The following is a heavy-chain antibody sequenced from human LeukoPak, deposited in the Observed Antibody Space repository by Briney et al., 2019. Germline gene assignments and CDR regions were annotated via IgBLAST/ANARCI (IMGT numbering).Heavy chain of an antibody. D-gene: IGHD4-17*01. CDR3: ASNYWGYDYDDY. J-gene: IGHJ4*02. V-gene: IGHV3-23*01. Sequence: GGSLRLSCAASGFTFSSYAMSWVRQAPGKGLEWVSAISGSGGSTYYADSVKGRFTISRDNSKNTLYLQMNSPRAEDTAVYYCASNYWGYDYDDYWGQGTLVTVSS. CDR1: GFTFSSYA. CDR2: ISGSGGST.